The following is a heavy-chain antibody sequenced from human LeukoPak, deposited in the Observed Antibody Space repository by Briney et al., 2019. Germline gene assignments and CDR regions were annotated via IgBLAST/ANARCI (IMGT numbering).Heavy chain of an antibody. J-gene: IGHJ4*02. CDR3: ATSYYDSTLWD. CDR2: IYSGGST. Sequence: GASLRLSFAGSGFTGSRNYISLVREAPGKGLEWVSVIYSGGSTYYADSVKGRFTISRDNSKNTLYLQMNSLRAEDTAVYYCATSYYDSTLWDWGQGTLVTVSS. CDR1: GFTGSRNY. D-gene: IGHD3-22*01. V-gene: IGHV3-53*01.